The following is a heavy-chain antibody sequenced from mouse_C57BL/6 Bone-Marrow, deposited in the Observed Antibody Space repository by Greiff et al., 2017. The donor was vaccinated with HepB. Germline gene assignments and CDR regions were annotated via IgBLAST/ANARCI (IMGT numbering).Heavy chain of an antibody. J-gene: IGHJ3*01. CDR1: GFSLTSYG. Sequence: VQVVESGPGLVQPSQSLSITCTVSGFSLTSYGVHWVRQSPGKGLEWLGVIWSGGSTDYNAAFISRLSISKDNSKSQVFFKMNSLQADDTAIYYCARVLYSEGFAYWGQGTLVTVSA. V-gene: IGHV2-2*01. D-gene: IGHD1-3*01. CDR2: IWSGGST. CDR3: ARVLYSEGFAY.